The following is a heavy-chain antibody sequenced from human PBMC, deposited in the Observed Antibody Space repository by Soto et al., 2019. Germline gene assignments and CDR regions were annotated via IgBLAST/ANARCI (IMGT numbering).Heavy chain of an antibody. Sequence: ASVKVSCKASGYTFTGYYMHWVRQAPGQGLEWMGWINPNSGGTNYAQKFQGWVTMTRDTSISTAYMELSRLRVEDTAVYHRAIGEWLSTSYFNFWGKGTLVTVSS. CDR1: GYTFTGYY. CDR3: AIGEWLSTSYFNF. V-gene: IGHV1-2*04. D-gene: IGHD3-3*01. J-gene: IGHJ4*02. CDR2: INPNSGGT.